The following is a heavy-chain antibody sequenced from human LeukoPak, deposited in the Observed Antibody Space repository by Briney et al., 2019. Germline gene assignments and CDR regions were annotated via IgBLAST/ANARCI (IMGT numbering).Heavy chain of an antibody. CDR1: GGSISSNNYY. D-gene: IGHD6-19*01. CDR3: ARSATGWSIDY. Sequence: SETLSLTRTVSGGSISSNNYYWGWIRQPPGKGLEWIGSIYYSGSTYYNPSLRSRVTISVDTSQSQFSLKLSSVTAADTAMFYCARSATGWSIDYWGRGTLVTVSS. J-gene: IGHJ4*02. V-gene: IGHV4-39*07. CDR2: IYYSGST.